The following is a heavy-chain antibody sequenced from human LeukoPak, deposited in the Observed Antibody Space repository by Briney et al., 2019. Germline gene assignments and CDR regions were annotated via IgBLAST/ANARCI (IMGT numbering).Heavy chain of an antibody. V-gene: IGHV1-3*01. D-gene: IGHD3-9*01. CDR2: INAGNGNT. CDR3: ARGGYDILTGYHNMNFDY. J-gene: IGHJ4*02. CDR1: GYTLTSYA. Sequence: ASVKVSCKASGYTLTSYAMHWVRQAPGQRLEWMGWINAGNGNTKYSQKFQGRVTITRDTSASTAYMELSSLRSEDTAVYYCARGGYDILTGYHNMNFDYWGQGTLVTVSS.